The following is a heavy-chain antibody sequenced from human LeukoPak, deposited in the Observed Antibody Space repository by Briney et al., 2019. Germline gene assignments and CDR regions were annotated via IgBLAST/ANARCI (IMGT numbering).Heavy chain of an antibody. CDR2: IYTRGST. D-gene: IGHD2-15*01. J-gene: IGHJ3*02. Sequence: SDTLSLTCTASGGSINNYYWSWIRQPTGKGLEWIGRIYTRGSTNYNPSLKSRVTMSVDTSKNQFSLKLSSVTAADTAVYYCARGRYCSADICSGGDAFDIWGQGTMVSVSS. CDR3: ARGRYCSADICSGGDAFDI. CDR1: GGSINNYY. V-gene: IGHV4-4*07.